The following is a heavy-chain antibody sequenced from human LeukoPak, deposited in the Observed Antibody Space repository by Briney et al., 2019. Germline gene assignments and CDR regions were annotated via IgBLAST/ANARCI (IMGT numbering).Heavy chain of an antibody. CDR2: ISSSSSYT. V-gene: IGHV3-11*05. J-gene: IGHJ4*02. CDR1: GFTFSDYY. D-gene: IGHD4-17*01. Sequence: GGSLRLSCAASGFTFSDYYMSWIRQAPGKGLERISYISSSSSYTNYADSVKGRFTISRDNAKNSLYLQMNSLRAEDTAVYYCARAWRTTMTTLGYWGQGTLVTVSS. CDR3: ARAWRTTMTTLGY.